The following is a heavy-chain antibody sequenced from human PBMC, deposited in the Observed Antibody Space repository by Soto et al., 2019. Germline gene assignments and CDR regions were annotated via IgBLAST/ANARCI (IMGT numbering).Heavy chain of an antibody. Sequence: QVQLQESGPGLVKPSQTLSLTCTVSGGSISSGGYYWSWIRQHPGKGLEWIGYIYYSGSTYYNPSLQSRVTISVDTSKNQFSLKLSSVTAADTAVYYCARDKGSTPRGYYYGMDVWGQGTTVTVSS. J-gene: IGHJ6*02. CDR1: GGSISSGGYY. D-gene: IGHD1-1*01. CDR3: ARDKGSTPRGYYYGMDV. V-gene: IGHV4-31*03. CDR2: IYYSGST.